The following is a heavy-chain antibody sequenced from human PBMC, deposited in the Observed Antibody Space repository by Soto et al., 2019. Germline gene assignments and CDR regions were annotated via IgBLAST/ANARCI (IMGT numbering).Heavy chain of an antibody. J-gene: IGHJ4*02. Sequence: SETLSLTCAVYGGSFSGYYWSWIRQPPGKGLEWIGEINHSGSTNYNPSLKSRVTISVDTSKNQFSLKLSSVTAADTAVYYCARGRYFDYWGQGTLVTVSS. CDR3: ARGRYFDY. CDR2: INHSGST. CDR1: GGSFSGYY. V-gene: IGHV4-34*01.